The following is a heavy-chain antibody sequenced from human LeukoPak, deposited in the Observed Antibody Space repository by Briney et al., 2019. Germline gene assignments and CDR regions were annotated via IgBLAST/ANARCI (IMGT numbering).Heavy chain of an antibody. J-gene: IGHJ4*02. CDR1: GFTFSTYA. CDR2: ISGSAGST. CDR3: AKDRRQWPTDLDY. Sequence: GGSLTLSCAASGFTFSTYAMIWVRQAPGKGLEWVSGISGSAGSTYYADSVKGRFTISRDNSKNTLYLQMNSLRAEDTAVYYCAKDRRQWPTDLDYWGQGALVTVSS. D-gene: IGHD6-19*01. V-gene: IGHV3-23*01.